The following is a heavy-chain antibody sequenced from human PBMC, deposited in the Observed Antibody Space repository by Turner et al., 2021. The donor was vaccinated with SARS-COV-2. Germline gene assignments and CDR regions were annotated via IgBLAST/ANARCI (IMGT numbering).Heavy chain of an antibody. CDR3: AGGRGWTSDY. CDR1: GFNFSSYW. D-gene: IGHD6-19*01. Sequence: EVQLVESGGGLVQPGGSLRLSCEAAGFNFSSYWMNWVRQTPGKGLDWMDNIKQDGSEKNYVDSVKGRFTISRDNGKNSLYLQMNSMRAEDTAIYYCAGGRGWTSDYWGQGTLVTVSS. J-gene: IGHJ4*02. CDR2: IKQDGSEK. V-gene: IGHV3-7*01.